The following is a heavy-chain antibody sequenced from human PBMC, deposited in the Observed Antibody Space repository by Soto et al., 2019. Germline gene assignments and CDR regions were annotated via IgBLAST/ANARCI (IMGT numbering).Heavy chain of an antibody. CDR2: ISSISSAI. V-gene: IGHV3-48*01. Sequence: GGSLRLSCAASGFTFSSYSMNWVRQAPGKGLEWVSFISSISSAIFYADSVKGRFTISTDNAKNSLYLQMNSLRAEDTAVYYCARDLSHYDILTGYYTGGMDVWGQGTTVTVSS. CDR3: ARDLSHYDILTGYYTGGMDV. J-gene: IGHJ6*02. CDR1: GFTFSSYS. D-gene: IGHD3-9*01.